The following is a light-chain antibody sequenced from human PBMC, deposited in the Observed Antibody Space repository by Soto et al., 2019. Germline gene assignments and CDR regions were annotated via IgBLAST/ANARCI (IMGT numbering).Light chain of an antibody. CDR2: AAS. CDR3: QQYHSYPLT. Sequence: DIQVTQSPSSLSASVGDSVTITCRASQYIRNYLACFQHKPGKAPKSLISAASILQSGVPSRFSGSGSGTDFTLTISSLQPEDFATYYCQQYHSYPLTFGGGTKVDIK. V-gene: IGKV1-16*01. CDR1: QYIRNY. J-gene: IGKJ4*01.